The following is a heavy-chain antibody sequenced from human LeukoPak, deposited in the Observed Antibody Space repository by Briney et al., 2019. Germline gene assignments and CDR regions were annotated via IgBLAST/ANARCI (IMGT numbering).Heavy chain of an antibody. CDR3: VRSEIDDYSRY. CDR2: ISQSGNT. D-gene: IGHD4-11*01. J-gene: IGHJ4*02. Sequence: YPSETLSLTCSVSGYSISSGYEWGWIRQPPGKRLEWIGNISQSGNTYDNLSLKSRVTMSVDTARNQFSLKLTSVTAADTAVYYCVRSEIDDYSRYWGRGMLVIVSS. CDR1: GYSISSGYE. V-gene: IGHV4-38-2*02.